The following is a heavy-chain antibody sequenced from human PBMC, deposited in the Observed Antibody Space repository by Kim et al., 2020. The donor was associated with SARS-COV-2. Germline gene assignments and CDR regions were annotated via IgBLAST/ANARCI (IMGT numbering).Heavy chain of an antibody. J-gene: IGHJ3*02. CDR2: TRNKANSYTT. Sequence: GGSLRLSCAASGFTFSDHYMDWVRQAPGKGLEWVGRTRNKANSYTTEYAASVKGRFTISRDDSKNSLYLQMNSLKTEDTAVYYCARYCSGGSCYRWGAFDIWGQGTMVTVSS. CDR1: GFTFSDHY. CDR3: ARYCSGGSCYRWGAFDI. D-gene: IGHD2-15*01. V-gene: IGHV3-72*01.